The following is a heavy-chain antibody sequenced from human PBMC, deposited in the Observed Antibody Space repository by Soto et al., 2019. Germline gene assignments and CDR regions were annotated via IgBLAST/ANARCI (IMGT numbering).Heavy chain of an antibody. CDR1: VFTCSNAW. Sequence: WWSLRLSCSASVFTCSNAWMSWFRQAPGKGLEWVGRIKSKIDGGTTDYAAPVKGRFTISRDDSKNTLYLQMNSLKTEDTAVYYCTTDDPINRYWGQGTLVTVSS. V-gene: IGHV3-15*01. CDR3: TTDDPINRY. CDR2: IKSKIDGGTT. J-gene: IGHJ4*02.